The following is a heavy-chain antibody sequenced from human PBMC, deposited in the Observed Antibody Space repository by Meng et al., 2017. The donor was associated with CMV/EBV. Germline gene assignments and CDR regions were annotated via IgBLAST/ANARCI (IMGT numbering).Heavy chain of an antibody. D-gene: IGHD3-22*01. V-gene: IGHV3-23*01. CDR1: GFTFSSYA. CDR2: ISGSGGST. CDR3: AKIASDYYDSSGCFDY. Sequence: GGSLRLSCAASGFTFSSYAMSWVRQAPGKGLEWVSAISGSGGSTYYADSVKGRFTISRDNSKNTLYLQMNSLRAEDTAVYYCAKIASDYYDSSGCFDYWGQETLVTVSS. J-gene: IGHJ4*02.